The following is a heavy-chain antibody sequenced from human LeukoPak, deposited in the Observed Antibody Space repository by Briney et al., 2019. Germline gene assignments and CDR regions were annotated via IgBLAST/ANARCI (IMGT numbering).Heavy chain of an antibody. CDR1: GFTFSSYA. J-gene: IGHJ4*02. V-gene: IGHV3-30*04. D-gene: IGHD6-13*01. CDR2: ISYDGSNK. CDR3: ARDPLGGDLYSSSLVT. Sequence: GGSLRLSCAASGFTFSSYAMHWVRQAPGKGLEWVAVISYDGSNKYYADYVKGRFTISRDNSKNTLYLQMNSLRAEDTAVYYCARDPLGGDLYSSSLVTWGQGTLVTVSS.